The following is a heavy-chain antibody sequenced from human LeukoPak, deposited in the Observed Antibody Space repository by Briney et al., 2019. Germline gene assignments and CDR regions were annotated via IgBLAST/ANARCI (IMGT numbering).Heavy chain of an antibody. CDR3: ARNEFHASGSYYMAY. CDR2: IYPADSDT. D-gene: IGHD3-10*01. V-gene: IGHV5-51*01. J-gene: IGHJ4*02. CDR1: GYSFTSYW. Sequence: GESLKISCKGSGYSFTSYWIGWVRHMPGKGLEWMGIIYPADSDTRYSPSFQGQVTISADKSVSTAHLQWSSLKASDNAIYYCARNEFHASGSYYMAYWGQGTLVTASS.